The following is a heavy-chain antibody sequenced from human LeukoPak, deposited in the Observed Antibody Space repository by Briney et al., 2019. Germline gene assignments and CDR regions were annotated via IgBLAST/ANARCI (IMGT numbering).Heavy chain of an antibody. V-gene: IGHV3-23*01. Sequence: GGSLRLSCAASGFTFSSYAMSWVRQAPGKGLEWVSAISGSGGSTYYADSVKGRFTISRDNSKNTLYLQMNSLRAEDTATYYCAKSPIRNYADPKTDHWGQGTLVTVSS. D-gene: IGHD4-17*01. J-gene: IGHJ4*02. CDR3: AKSPIRNYADPKTDH. CDR1: GFTFSSYA. CDR2: ISGSGGST.